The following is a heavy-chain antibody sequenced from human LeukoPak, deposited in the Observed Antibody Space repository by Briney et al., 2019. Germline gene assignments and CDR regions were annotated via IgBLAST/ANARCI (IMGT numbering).Heavy chain of an antibody. CDR1: GFIFTTYW. J-gene: IGHJ6*03. CDR3: ARLGSYYPYYYYMDV. D-gene: IGHD1-26*01. Sequence: GGSLRLSCAASGFIFTTYWMNWVRQAPGKGLEWVANIKQDGSEKYYVDSVKGRFTISRDNAKNSLYLQMNSLRAEDTAVYYCARLGSYYPYYYYMDVWGKGTTVTISS. V-gene: IGHV3-7*01. CDR2: IKQDGSEK.